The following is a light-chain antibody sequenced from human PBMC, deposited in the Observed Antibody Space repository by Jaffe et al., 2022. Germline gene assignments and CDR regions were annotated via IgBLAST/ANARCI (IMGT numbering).Light chain of an antibody. V-gene: IGKV1-5*03. CDR1: QSINNW. J-gene: IGKJ3*01. CDR2: KAS. Sequence: DIQMAQSPSTLSASVGDRVTITCRASQSINNWLAWYQQKPGKAPTLLIYKASNLQSGVPSRFSGSGSGTEYTLTISSLQPDDFATYYCQQYSSHSTFGPGTKVDIK. CDR3: QQYSSHST.